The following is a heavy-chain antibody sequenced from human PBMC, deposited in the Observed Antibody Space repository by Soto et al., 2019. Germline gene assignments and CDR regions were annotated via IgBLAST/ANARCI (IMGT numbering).Heavy chain of an antibody. D-gene: IGHD2-2*01. Sequence: QVQLVQSAAEVKKPGSSVKISCKASGDTFINYSFSWMRQAPRQGLEWMGGIVPMSGGPNSAEKFHDRLTITADQSTGTVTMQLSSLTSDDTAVYYCVRVGIRLIPADLGGGYHFQGLDVWGQGTNVTVS. CDR3: VRVGIRLIPADLGGGYHFQGLDV. CDR1: GDTFINYS. CDR2: IVPMSGGP. J-gene: IGHJ6*02. V-gene: IGHV1-69*01.